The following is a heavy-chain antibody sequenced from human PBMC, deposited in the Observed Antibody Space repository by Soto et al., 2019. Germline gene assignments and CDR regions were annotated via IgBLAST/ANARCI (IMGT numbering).Heavy chain of an antibody. Sequence: QVQLVQSGAEVKKPESSVKVSCKAPEGTFNTYAISWVRQAPGQGLEWMGGIIPMFGTANYAQRFQDRVTITADESTNTVYMELSSLRSEDTAVYFCASGIQLWLRRINNGYSGWGQGTLVTVSS. J-gene: IGHJ4*02. CDR3: ASGIQLWLRRINNGYSG. CDR1: EGTFNTYA. V-gene: IGHV1-69*12. D-gene: IGHD5-18*01. CDR2: IIPMFGTA.